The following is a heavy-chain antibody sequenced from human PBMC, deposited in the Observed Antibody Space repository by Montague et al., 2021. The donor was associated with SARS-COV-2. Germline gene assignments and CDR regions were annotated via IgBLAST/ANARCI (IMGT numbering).Heavy chain of an antibody. D-gene: IGHD3-3*01. Sequence: SETLSLTCAVYGGSFSGYYWSWIRQPPGKGLEWIGEINHSGSTNYNPSLKSQVTISVDTSKNQFSLKLSSVTAADTAVYYCATLPSSITIFGVVQGYYFDDWGQGTLVTVSS. CDR1: GGSFSGYY. V-gene: IGHV4-34*01. CDR3: ATLPSSITIFGVVQGYYFDD. J-gene: IGHJ4*02. CDR2: INHSGST.